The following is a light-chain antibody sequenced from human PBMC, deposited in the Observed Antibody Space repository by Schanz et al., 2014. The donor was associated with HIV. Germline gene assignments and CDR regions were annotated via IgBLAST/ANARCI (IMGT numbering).Light chain of an antibody. CDR3: SSYTSTNTLVV. Sequence: QSVLTQPASVSGSPGQSITISCTGTSSDVGGYDYVSWYQQHPGKAPKLMIYEVIKRPSGVPDRFSGSKSGNTASLTISGLQAEDEGDYYCSSYTSTNTLVVFGGGTKLTVL. CDR1: SSDVGGYDY. CDR2: EVI. J-gene: IGLJ2*01. V-gene: IGLV2-14*01.